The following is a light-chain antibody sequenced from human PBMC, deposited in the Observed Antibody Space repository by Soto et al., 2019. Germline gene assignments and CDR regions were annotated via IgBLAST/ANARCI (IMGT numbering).Light chain of an antibody. Sequence: QSALTQPASVSGSPGQSITISCTGTSSDVGGYKYVSWYQQHPGKAPKLMIYEVSNRPSGASNRFSGSKSGNTASLTISGLQAEDGADYYCTSYTSSSFYVFGTGTKV. CDR3: TSYTSSSFYV. J-gene: IGLJ1*01. V-gene: IGLV2-14*01. CDR2: EVS. CDR1: SSDVGGYKY.